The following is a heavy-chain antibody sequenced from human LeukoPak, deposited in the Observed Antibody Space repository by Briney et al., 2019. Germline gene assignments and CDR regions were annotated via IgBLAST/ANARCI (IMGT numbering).Heavy chain of an antibody. D-gene: IGHD3-22*01. CDR2: IYYSGST. V-gene: IGHV4-39*01. CDR1: GGSISSSSYY. CDR3: ARRTPYYYDSSGQLNGASDI. Sequence: SETLSLTCTVSGGSISSSSYYWGWIRQPPGQGLEWIGSIYYSGSTYYNPYLKRRVTISVDTSKNQFTLKLSSVTAADTAVYYCARRTPYYYDSSGQLNGASDIWGQGTMVTVSS. J-gene: IGHJ3*02.